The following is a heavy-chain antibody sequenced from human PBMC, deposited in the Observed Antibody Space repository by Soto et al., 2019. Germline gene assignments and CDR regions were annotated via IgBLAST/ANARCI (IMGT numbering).Heavy chain of an antibody. CDR1: GYTFTSYG. Sequence: QVHLVQSGAEVKKPGASVKVSCKASGYTFTSYGITWVRQAPGQGLEWMGWISAHTGNTDYAQKLQGRVIVTRDTSTDTAYMELRSLRSDDTAVYYCARGRYGDYWGQGALVTVSS. D-gene: IGHD1-1*01. J-gene: IGHJ4*02. V-gene: IGHV1-18*01. CDR2: ISAHTGNT. CDR3: ARGRYGDY.